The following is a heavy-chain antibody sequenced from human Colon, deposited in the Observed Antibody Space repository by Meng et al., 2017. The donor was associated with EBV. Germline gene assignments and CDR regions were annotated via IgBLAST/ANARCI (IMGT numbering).Heavy chain of an antibody. D-gene: IGHD3-9*01. J-gene: IGHJ4*02. V-gene: IGHV4-34*01. CDR3: ARVPTTGYKDH. Sequence: QGLSKQLGGGLLKPSETLSLTCTVNGGAFSGYVWSWVRQPPGKGMEWIGEVSHPGSANYNPSLKSRVTISVDASEKQFSLRLTSVTAADSAVYYCARVPTTGYKDHWGQGTLVTVSS. CDR2: VSHPGSA. CDR1: GGAFSGYV.